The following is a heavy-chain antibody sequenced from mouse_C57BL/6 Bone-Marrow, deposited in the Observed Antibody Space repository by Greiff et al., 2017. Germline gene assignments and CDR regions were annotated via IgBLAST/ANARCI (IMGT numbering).Heavy chain of an antibody. J-gene: IGHJ4*01. CDR3: TRGDYGSSDAMDY. Sequence: QVQLQQSGAELVRPGASVTLSCKASGYTFTDYEMHWVKQTPVHGLEWIGAIDPETGGTAYNQKFKGKAILTADTSSSTAYMELRSLTSEDSAVYYCTRGDYGSSDAMDYWGQGTSVTVSS. CDR2: IDPETGGT. V-gene: IGHV1-15*01. CDR1: GYTFTDYE. D-gene: IGHD1-1*01.